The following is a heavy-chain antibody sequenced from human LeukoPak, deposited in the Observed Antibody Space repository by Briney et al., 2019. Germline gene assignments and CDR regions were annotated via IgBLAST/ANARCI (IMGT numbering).Heavy chain of an antibody. V-gene: IGHV3-7*01. Sequence: GGSLRLSCAASGFTFTTYWMSWVRQTPEKGLEWVANIKEDGSRDYYVDSVKGRFTISRDNAKNLLYLQMKSLRAEDTATYYCARDGGGYDSWGQGTLVNVSS. D-gene: IGHD6-25*01. CDR3: ARDGGGYDS. CDR2: IKEDGSRD. CDR1: GFTFTTYW. J-gene: IGHJ5*01.